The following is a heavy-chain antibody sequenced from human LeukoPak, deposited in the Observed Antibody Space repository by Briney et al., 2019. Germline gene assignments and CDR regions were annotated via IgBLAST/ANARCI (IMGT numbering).Heavy chain of an antibody. Sequence: SETLSLTCTVSGGSISSYYWSWIRQPPGKGLEWIGYIYYSGSTNYNPSLKSRVTISVDTSKNQFSLKLSSVTAADTAVYYCARGRQHYFDYWGQGTLVTVSS. CDR1: GGSISSYY. V-gene: IGHV4-59*08. D-gene: IGHD6-13*01. CDR2: IYYSGST. CDR3: ARGRQHYFDY. J-gene: IGHJ4*02.